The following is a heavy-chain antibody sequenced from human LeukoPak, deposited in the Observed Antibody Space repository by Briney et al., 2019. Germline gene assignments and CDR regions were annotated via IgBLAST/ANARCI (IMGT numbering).Heavy chain of an antibody. J-gene: IGHJ4*02. Sequence: GRSLRLSCAASGFTFSSYGMHWVRQAPGKGLEGVAVISYDGSNKYYADSVKGRFTISRDNSKNTLYLQMNSLRAQDTAVYYCAKAAGTRSIVVVPSAVGGYWGQGTLVTVSS. CDR3: AKAAGTRSIVVVPSAVGGY. V-gene: IGHV3-30*18. CDR2: ISYDGSNK. CDR1: GFTFSSYG. D-gene: IGHD3-22*01.